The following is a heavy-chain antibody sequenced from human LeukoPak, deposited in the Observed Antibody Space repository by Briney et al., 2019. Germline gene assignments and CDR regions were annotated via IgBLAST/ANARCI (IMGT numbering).Heavy chain of an antibody. Sequence: SETLSFTCTVYGSSFRRGYYGGWFGQPPGKGRGGMGGIYHSGSTYYNPSLKSRVTISVDTSKNQFSLKLSSVTAADTAVYYCARLNLYSSSWYVADYWGQGTLVTVSS. CDR3: ARLNLYSSSWYVADY. CDR1: GSSFRRGYY. CDR2: IYHSGST. V-gene: IGHV4-38-2*02. J-gene: IGHJ4*02. D-gene: IGHD6-13*01.